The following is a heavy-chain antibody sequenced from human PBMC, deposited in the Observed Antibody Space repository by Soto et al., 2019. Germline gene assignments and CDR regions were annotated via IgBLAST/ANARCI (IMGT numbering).Heavy chain of an antibody. Sequence: HGESLKISCKGSGYSFTSYWIGWVRQMPGKGLEWMGIIYPGDSDTRYSPSFQGQVTISADKSISTAYLQWSSLKASDTAMYYCASRRYNWNYDAPDAFDIWGQGTMVTVSS. CDR2: IYPGDSDT. V-gene: IGHV5-51*01. CDR1: GYSFTSYW. CDR3: ASRRYNWNYDAPDAFDI. J-gene: IGHJ3*02. D-gene: IGHD1-7*01.